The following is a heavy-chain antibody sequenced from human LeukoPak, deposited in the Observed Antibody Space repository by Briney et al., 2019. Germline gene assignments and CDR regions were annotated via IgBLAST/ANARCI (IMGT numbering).Heavy chain of an antibody. CDR3: AKHRDNGDSSGYYDFEF. CDR1: GFTFSSYA. Sequence: GGSLRLSCAASGFTFSSYAMSWVRQAPGKGLEWVSAISGSGGSTYYADSVRGRFSLSRDNAKNTVHLQMNSLRAEDTALYYCAKHRDNGDSSGYYDFEFWGQGTLVTVSS. V-gene: IGHV3-23*01. J-gene: IGHJ4*02. CDR2: ISGSGGST. D-gene: IGHD3-22*01.